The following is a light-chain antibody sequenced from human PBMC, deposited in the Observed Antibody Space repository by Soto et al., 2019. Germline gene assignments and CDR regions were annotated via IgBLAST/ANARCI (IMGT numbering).Light chain of an antibody. CDR2: GAS. J-gene: IGKJ1*01. CDR1: QSISSSY. Sequence: EIVLTQSPGTLSLSPGERATLSCRASQSISSSYLAWYQQKPGHAPRLLIYGASSRATGIPDRFSGSGSGTDFTLTISRLEPEDFAVYYCQQYNNWPRTFGQGTKVDIK. V-gene: IGKV3-20*01. CDR3: QQYNNWPRT.